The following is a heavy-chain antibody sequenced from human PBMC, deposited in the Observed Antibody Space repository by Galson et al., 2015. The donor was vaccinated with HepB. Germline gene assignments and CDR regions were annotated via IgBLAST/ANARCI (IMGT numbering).Heavy chain of an antibody. D-gene: IGHD6-13*01. J-gene: IGHJ4*02. CDR1: GFSISSHY. V-gene: IGHV3-53*01. Sequence: SLRLSCAASGFSISSHYMNWVRQAPVKGLEWVSLIHGGNNKYYADSVKGRFTISRDDSVNTLFLQMNSLRAEDTAVYYCAQLGTGYWGQGTLVTVSS. CDR2: IHGGNNK. CDR3: AQLGTGY.